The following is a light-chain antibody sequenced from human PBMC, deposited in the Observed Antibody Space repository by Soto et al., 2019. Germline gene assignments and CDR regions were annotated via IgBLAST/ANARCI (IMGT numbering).Light chain of an antibody. CDR3: QQRGEWPPGAT. Sequence: EIVLTQSPATLSFSPGGRATLSVRAIHSISNSLAWYQHKPGQAPRLLIYDASNRATGIPARFSGSGSGTDFTLTISSLEPEDFAVYYCQQRGEWPPGATFGQGTRLQIK. CDR2: DAS. J-gene: IGKJ5*01. CDR1: HSISNS. V-gene: IGKV3-11*01.